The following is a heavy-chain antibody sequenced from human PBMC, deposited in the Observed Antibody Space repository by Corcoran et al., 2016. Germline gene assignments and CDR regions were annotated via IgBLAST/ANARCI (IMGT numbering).Heavy chain of an antibody. CDR2: SNSDGSST. D-gene: IGHD3-10*01. CDR1: GFTFSSYW. V-gene: IGHV3-74*01. CDR3: ARPLHYGSGSSPDY. Sequence: EVQLVESGGGLVQPGGSLRLSCAASGFTFSSYWMHWVRQAPGKGLVWVSRSNSDGSSTSYADSVKGRFTISRDNAKNTLYLQMNSLRAEDTAVYYCARPLHYGSGSSPDYWGQGTLFTVSS. J-gene: IGHJ4*02.